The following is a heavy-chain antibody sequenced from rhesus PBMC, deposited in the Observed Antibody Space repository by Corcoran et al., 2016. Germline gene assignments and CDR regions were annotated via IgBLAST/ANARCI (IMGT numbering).Heavy chain of an antibody. J-gene: IGHJ4*01. V-gene: IGHV3S5*01. Sequence: EVQLVETGGGLVQPGGSLKLSCAASGFTFSSYGMSWVRQAPGKGLEWVSAIKTGGGSTYYADSVKGQFTISRDNSKNTLSLQMNSLGAEDMAVYYCAKDQLGNFDYWGQGVLVTVSS. CDR1: GFTFSSYG. CDR2: IKTGGGST. D-gene: IGHD7-45*01. CDR3: AKDQLGNFDY.